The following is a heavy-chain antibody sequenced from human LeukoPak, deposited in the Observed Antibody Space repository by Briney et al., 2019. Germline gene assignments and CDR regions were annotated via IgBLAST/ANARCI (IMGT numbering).Heavy chain of an antibody. CDR1: GYTFTSYG. V-gene: IGHV1-18*01. CDR2: ISSYNGNT. D-gene: IGHD3-10*01. J-gene: IGHJ3*02. Sequence: ASVKVSCKASGYTFTSYGISWVRQAPGQGLEWMGWISSYNGNTNYAQKFQGRVTMTTDTSTNTVYMELRSLRSDDTAVYYCARNLWFGESSDAFDTWGQGTMVTVSS. CDR3: ARNLWFGESSDAFDT.